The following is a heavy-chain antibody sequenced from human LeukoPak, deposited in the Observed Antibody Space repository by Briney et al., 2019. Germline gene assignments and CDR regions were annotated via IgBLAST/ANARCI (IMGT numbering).Heavy chain of an antibody. J-gene: IGHJ4*02. Sequence: GGSLRLSCAASGFTFSSYTMNWVRQAPGKGLELVAIIWRDGSNEYYADSVKGRFTISRDNSKNTLYLQMNSLRAEDTAVYYCARDRERAADLGYWGQGTLVSVSS. D-gene: IGHD6-13*01. CDR3: ARDRERAADLGY. CDR1: GFTFSSYT. CDR2: IWRDGSNE. V-gene: IGHV3-33*08.